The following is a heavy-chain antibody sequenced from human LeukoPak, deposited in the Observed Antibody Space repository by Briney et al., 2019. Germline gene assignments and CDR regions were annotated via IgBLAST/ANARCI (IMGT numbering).Heavy chain of an antibody. CDR3: ARPDLSGWYGGYFDY. Sequence: GGSLRLSCAASGFTFSSYSMNWVRQAPGKGLEWVSYISSSSSTIYYADSVKGRFTISRDNAKNSLYLQMNSLRDEDTAVYYCARPDLSGWYGGYFDYWGQGTLVTVSS. D-gene: IGHD6-19*01. CDR2: ISSSSSTI. CDR1: GFTFSSYS. V-gene: IGHV3-48*02. J-gene: IGHJ4*02.